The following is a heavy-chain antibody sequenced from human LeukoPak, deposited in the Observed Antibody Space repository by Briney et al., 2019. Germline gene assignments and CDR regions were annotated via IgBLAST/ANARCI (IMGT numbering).Heavy chain of an antibody. Sequence: GGSLRLSCAASEFTFSVYGMTWVRQAPGEGLEWVSAISSGGGYTYYADSVKGRFTISRDNSKNTLYLQMNSLRAGDTAVYYCARAPGYTSGWLNWFDPWGQGTLVTVSS. CDR3: ARAPGYTSGWLNWFDP. CDR2: ISSGGGYT. V-gene: IGHV3-23*01. J-gene: IGHJ5*02. D-gene: IGHD6-19*01. CDR1: EFTFSVYG.